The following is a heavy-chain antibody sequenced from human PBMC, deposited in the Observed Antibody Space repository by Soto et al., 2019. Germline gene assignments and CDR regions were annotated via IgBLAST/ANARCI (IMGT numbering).Heavy chain of an antibody. CDR2: ISAYNGNT. Sequence: QVQLVQSGAEVKKPGASVKVSCKASGYTFTSYGISWVRQAPGQGLEWMGWISAYNGNTNYAQKLQGRVTMTTDTSTRTAYMELRSMRSDDTAVYYCAGGVAAADYYYYYGMDVWGQGTTVTVSS. CDR3: AGGVAAADYYYYYGMDV. CDR1: GYTFTSYG. D-gene: IGHD6-13*01. V-gene: IGHV1-18*04. J-gene: IGHJ6*02.